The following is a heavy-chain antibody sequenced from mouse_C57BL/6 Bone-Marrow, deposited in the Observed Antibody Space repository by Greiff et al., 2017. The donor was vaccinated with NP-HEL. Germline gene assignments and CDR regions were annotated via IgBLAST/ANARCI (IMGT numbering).Heavy chain of an antibody. Sequence: VQLQQPGAELVRPGSSVKLSCKASGYTFTSYWMHWVKQRPIQGLEWIGNIDPSDSETHYNQKFKDKATLTVDKSSSTAYMQLSSLTSEDSAVYYCARSGNYPYFDYWGQGTTLTVSS. D-gene: IGHD2-1*01. CDR3: ARSGNYPYFDY. CDR1: GYTFTSYW. V-gene: IGHV1-52*01. CDR2: IDPSDSET. J-gene: IGHJ2*01.